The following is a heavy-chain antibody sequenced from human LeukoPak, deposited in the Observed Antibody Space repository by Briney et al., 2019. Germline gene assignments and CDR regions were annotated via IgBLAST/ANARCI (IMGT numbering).Heavy chain of an antibody. D-gene: IGHD3-22*01. CDR1: GFTFIAYA. CDR2: MNGNGGTT. CDR3: ARRDYYDTSGYSPLFDY. V-gene: IGHV3-23*01. J-gene: IGHJ4*02. Sequence: GWSLTLSCAAAGFTFIAYAMACGRQATGKGLESVSGMNGNGGTTYYADSVKGRFTISRDNSKSTLFLQMNNLRAEDTAVYFCARRDYYDTSGYSPLFDYWGQGALVTVSS.